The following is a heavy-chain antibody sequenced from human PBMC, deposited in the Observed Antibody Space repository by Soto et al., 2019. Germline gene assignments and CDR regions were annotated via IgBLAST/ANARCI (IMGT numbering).Heavy chain of an antibody. V-gene: IGHV4-59*01. CDR2: IYYSGST. CDR1: GGSISSYY. Sequence: SETLSLTCTVSGGSISSYYWSWIRQPPGKGLEWIGYIYYSGSTNYNPSLKSRVTISVDTSKNQFSLKLSSVTAADTAVYYCARTGYYDILTGYPNYYGMDVWGQGTTVTVSS. J-gene: IGHJ6*02. CDR3: ARTGYYDILTGYPNYYGMDV. D-gene: IGHD3-9*01.